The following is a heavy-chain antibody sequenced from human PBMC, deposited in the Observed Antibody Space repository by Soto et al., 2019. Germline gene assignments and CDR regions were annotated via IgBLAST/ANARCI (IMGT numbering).Heavy chain of an antibody. CDR1: GSSISSFY. J-gene: IGHJ3*02. Sequence: SETLSLTCTVSGSSISSFYWSWIRQPPGKGLEWIGYIYYSGSTNYNPSLKSRVTTSVDTSKNQFSLKLSSVTAADTAVYYCAREGQQLFGAFDIWGQGTMVTVSS. CDR3: AREGQQLFGAFDI. V-gene: IGHV4-59*12. CDR2: IYYSGST. D-gene: IGHD6-13*01.